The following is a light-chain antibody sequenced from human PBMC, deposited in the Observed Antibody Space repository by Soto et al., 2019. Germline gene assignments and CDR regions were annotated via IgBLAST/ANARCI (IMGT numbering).Light chain of an antibody. CDR3: CSYAGSYSYV. CDR1: SSDVGGYNY. J-gene: IGLJ1*01. Sequence: QSALTQPRSVPGSPGQSVTISCTGTSSDVGGYNYVSWYQQHPGKAPKLIIYDVSKRPSGVPDRFSGSKSGNTASLTISGLQAEDEADYYCCSYAGSYSYVFGTETKLTVL. V-gene: IGLV2-11*01. CDR2: DVS.